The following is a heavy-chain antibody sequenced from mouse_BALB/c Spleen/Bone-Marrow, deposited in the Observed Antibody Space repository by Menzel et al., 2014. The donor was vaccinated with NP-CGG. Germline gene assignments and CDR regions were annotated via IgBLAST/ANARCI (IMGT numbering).Heavy chain of an antibody. J-gene: IGHJ3*01. Sequence: VKLVESGAELAKPGASVKMSCKVSGYTFTSCWMHWVKQRPGQGLEWIGYIYPSTGYTEHNQKFKDKAIMTADKSSSTAYMQLSSLTSEDSAVYYCARDDYAYWGQGTLVTVSA. CDR1: GYTFTSCW. V-gene: IGHV1-7*01. D-gene: IGHD2-4*01. CDR2: IYPSTGYT. CDR3: ARDDYAY.